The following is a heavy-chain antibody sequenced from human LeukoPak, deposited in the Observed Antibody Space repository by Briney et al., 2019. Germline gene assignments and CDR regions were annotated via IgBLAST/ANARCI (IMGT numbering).Heavy chain of an antibody. CDR2: ISWNSGSI. CDR1: GFTFDDYA. CDR3: AKADMGDSVVGATFDY. J-gene: IGHJ4*02. V-gene: IGHV3-9*01. D-gene: IGHD1-26*01. Sequence: SLRLSCAASGFTFDDYAMHWVRQAPGKGLEWVSGISWNSGSIGYADSVKGRFTISRDNAKNSLYLQMNSLRAEDTALYYCAKADMGDSVVGATFDYWGQGTLVTVSS.